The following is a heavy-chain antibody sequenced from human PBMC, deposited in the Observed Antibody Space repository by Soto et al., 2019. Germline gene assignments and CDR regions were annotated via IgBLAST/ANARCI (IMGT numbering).Heavy chain of an antibody. CDR3: ARGSRGHTYASAPFFDY. J-gene: IGHJ4*02. CDR2: ISSGGSAV. D-gene: IGHD3-10*01. Sequence: PGGSLRLSCAASGLTLSSNEMNWVRQAPGKGLEWVSYISSGGSAVYYADSVKGRFTISRDNAKNSLHLQMNSLGVEDTAVYYCARGSRGHTYASAPFFDYWGRGTLVTVSS. V-gene: IGHV3-48*03. CDR1: GLTLSSNE.